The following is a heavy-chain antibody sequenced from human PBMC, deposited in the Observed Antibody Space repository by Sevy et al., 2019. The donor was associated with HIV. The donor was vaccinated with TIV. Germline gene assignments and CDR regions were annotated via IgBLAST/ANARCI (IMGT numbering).Heavy chain of an antibody. CDR1: GFTFSSYW. Sequence: GGSLRLSCAASGFTFSSYWMSWVRQAPGKGLEWVANIKQDGSEKYYVDSVKGRFTISRDNAKNSLYLQMNSLRAEDTAVYYCASDWAFYDYVWGSYRRDAFDIWGQGTMVTVSS. CDR3: ASDWAFYDYVWGSYRRDAFDI. CDR2: IKQDGSEK. J-gene: IGHJ3*02. D-gene: IGHD3-16*02. V-gene: IGHV3-7*03.